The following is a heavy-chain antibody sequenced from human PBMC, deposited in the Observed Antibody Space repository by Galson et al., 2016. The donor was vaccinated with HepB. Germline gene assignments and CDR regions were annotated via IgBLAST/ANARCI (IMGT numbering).Heavy chain of an antibody. Sequence: ETLSLTCTVTGGSINSDYWSWIRRPPGKGLEWIGSFYYNGSTFYNPSLKSRVTISVDTSKNQFSLKLSSVTAADTAVYYCARASSGSDYWGQGTLVTVSS. J-gene: IGHJ4*02. CDR3: ARASSGSDY. D-gene: IGHD5-12*01. CDR2: FYYNGST. CDR1: GGSINSDY. V-gene: IGHV4-59*01.